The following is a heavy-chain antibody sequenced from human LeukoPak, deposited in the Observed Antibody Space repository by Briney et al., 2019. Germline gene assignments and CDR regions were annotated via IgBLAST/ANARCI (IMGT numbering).Heavy chain of an antibody. V-gene: IGHV4-38-2*01. CDR3: ARSPMYYDILTGYFGY. CDR1: GYSISSGYY. Sequence: SETLSLTCAVSGYSISSGYYWGWIRQPPGEGLEWIGSIYHSGSTYYNPSLKSRVTISIDTTKNQFSRKLSSVTAADTAVYYCARSPMYYDILTGYFGYWGQGTLVTVSS. J-gene: IGHJ4*02. CDR2: IYHSGST. D-gene: IGHD3-9*01.